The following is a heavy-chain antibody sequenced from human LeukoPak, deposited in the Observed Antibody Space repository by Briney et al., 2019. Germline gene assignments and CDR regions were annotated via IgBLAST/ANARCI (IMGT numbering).Heavy chain of an antibody. CDR2: IRQDSVYK. CDR3: ARTPGSGSYYSPLHFDY. CDR1: GFTLSRHY. J-gene: IGHJ4*02. V-gene: IGHV3-7*01. Sequence: GGSLRLSCSASGFTLSRHYMSWVRQAPGKGLEWVANIRQDSVYKFFVDSVKGRFSISRDNDKNSLSLQMNSLRAEDTAMYYCARTPGSGSYYSPLHFDYWGQGTLVTVSS. D-gene: IGHD3-10*01.